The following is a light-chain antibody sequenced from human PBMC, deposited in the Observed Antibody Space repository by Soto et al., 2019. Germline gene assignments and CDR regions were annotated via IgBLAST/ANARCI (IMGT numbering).Light chain of an antibody. V-gene: IGLV1-40*01. CDR2: GNI. Sequence: QSVLTQPPSVSGAPGQRVTISCTGSSSNIGAGYDVHWYQQLPGTAPKLLIYGNINRPSGVPDRFSGSKSGTSASLAITGLQPEDEADYYCQSYDGSLSGSVFGGGTKVTVL. CDR1: SSNIGAGYD. CDR3: QSYDGSLSGSV. J-gene: IGLJ2*01.